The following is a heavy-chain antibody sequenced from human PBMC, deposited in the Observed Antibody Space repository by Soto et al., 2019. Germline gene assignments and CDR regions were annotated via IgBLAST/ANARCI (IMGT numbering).Heavy chain of an antibody. Sequence: QVQLVQSGAEVKKPGSSVKVSCKASGGTFSSYAISWVRQAPGQGLEWMGGIIPIFGTANYAQKFQGRVTISADEFTSTAFMELSSLGSGDPAGVFLAREEVTSNFYLWGQGTLVTVSS. D-gene: IGHD2-21*02. V-gene: IGHV1-69*01. CDR1: GGTFSSYA. CDR2: IIPIFGTA. J-gene: IGHJ4*02. CDR3: AREEVTSNFYL.